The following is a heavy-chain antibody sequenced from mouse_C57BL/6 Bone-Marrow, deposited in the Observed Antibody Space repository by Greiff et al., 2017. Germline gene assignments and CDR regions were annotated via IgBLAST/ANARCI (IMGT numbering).Heavy chain of an antibody. D-gene: IGHD2-3*01. V-gene: IGHV14-4*01. CDR2: IDPENGDT. CDR1: GFNIKDDY. CDR3: TRDDGYPWFAY. Sequence: VQLQQSGAELVRPGASVKLSCTASGFNIKDDYMHWVKQRPEQGLEWIGWIDPENGDTEYASKFQGKATITADTSSNTAYLQLSSLTSEDTAVYYCTRDDGYPWFAYWGQGTLVTVSA. J-gene: IGHJ3*01.